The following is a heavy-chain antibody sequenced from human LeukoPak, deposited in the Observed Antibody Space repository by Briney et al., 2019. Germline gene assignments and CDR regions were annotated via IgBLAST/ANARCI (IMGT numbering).Heavy chain of an antibody. Sequence: ASVKVSCKASGYTFTGYYMHWVRQAPGQGLEWMGWINPNSGGTNYAQKFQGGVTMTRDTSISTAYMELSRLRSDDTAVYYCARDGPVAGTASFDPWGQGTLVTVSS. D-gene: IGHD6-19*01. CDR1: GYTFTGYY. J-gene: IGHJ5*02. V-gene: IGHV1-2*02. CDR3: ARDGPVAGTASFDP. CDR2: INPNSGGT.